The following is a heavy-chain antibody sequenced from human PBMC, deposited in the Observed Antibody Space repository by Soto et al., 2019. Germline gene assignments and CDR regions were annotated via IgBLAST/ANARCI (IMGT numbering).Heavy chain of an antibody. CDR1: GYTFTSYD. V-gene: IGHV1-8*01. CDR3: ARVSYSSSFVYYYYYGMDV. CDR2: MNPNSGNT. J-gene: IGHJ6*02. D-gene: IGHD6-13*01. Sequence: QVQLVQSGAEVKKPGASVKVSCKASGYTFTSYDINWVRQATGQGLEWMGWMNPNSGNTGYAQKFQGRVTMTRNTSISTAYMELSSLRSEDTAVYYCARVSYSSSFVYYYYYGMDVWGQGTTVTVSS.